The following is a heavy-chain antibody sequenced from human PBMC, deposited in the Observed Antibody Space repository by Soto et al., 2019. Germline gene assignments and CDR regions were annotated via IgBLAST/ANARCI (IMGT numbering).Heavy chain of an antibody. Sequence: GGSLRLSCAASGFTFSSYSMNWVRQAPGKGPEWVSSISSSSSYIYYADSVKGRFTISRDNAKNTLYLQMNSLRAEDTAVYYCARDLAPYYYDSSGYGYWGQGTLVTVSS. CDR3: ARDLAPYYYDSSGYGY. CDR1: GFTFSSYS. J-gene: IGHJ4*02. V-gene: IGHV3-21*01. D-gene: IGHD3-22*01. CDR2: ISSSSSYI.